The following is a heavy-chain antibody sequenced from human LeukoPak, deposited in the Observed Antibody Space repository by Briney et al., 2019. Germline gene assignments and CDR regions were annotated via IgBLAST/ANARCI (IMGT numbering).Heavy chain of an antibody. Sequence: AGTVKVSCKASGYTFTGYYVHWVRQAPGQGLEWMGWINPNTGATNYAQKFQGRVTMTRDTSINTAYMGLSGLRSDDTAVYYCSRYYRYFDYWGQGTLVTV. CDR1: GYTFTGYY. D-gene: IGHD3-10*01. CDR3: SRYYRYFDY. CDR2: INPNTGAT. J-gene: IGHJ4*02. V-gene: IGHV1-2*02.